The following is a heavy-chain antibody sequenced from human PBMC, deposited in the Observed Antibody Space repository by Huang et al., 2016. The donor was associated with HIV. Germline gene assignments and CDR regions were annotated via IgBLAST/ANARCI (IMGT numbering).Heavy chain of an antibody. CDR2: IRSKAYGGTT. CDR1: GFSFGDYA. V-gene: IGHV3-49*05. D-gene: IGHD3-22*01. CDR3: TRDPLYYDSSGYRSFDY. Sequence: EVQLVESGGGLVKPGRSLRLSCTASGFSFGDYAMSWFRQAPGKGLEWVGFIRSKAYGGTTEYAASVKGRFTISRDDSKSIAYLQMNSLKTEDTAVYYCTRDPLYYDSSGYRSFDYWGQGTLVTVSS. J-gene: IGHJ4*02.